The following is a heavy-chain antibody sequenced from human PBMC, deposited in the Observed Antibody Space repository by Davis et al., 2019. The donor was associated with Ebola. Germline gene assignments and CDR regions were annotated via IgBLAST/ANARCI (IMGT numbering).Heavy chain of an antibody. Sequence: GESLKISCAASGFAFHNYEMNWVRQAPGKGLEWISYISGSSGTIHYADSVKGRFTISRDNAKNLLYLQMNSLKAEDTAVYYCARAVDIVVVIAVSGSGGMDVWGQGTTVSVSS. CDR3: ARAVDIVVVIAVSGSGGMDV. CDR2: ISGSSGTI. J-gene: IGHJ6*02. V-gene: IGHV3-48*03. D-gene: IGHD2-15*01. CDR1: GFAFHNYE.